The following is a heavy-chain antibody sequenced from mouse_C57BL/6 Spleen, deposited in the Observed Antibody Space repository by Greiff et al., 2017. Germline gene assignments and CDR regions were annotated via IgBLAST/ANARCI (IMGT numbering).Heavy chain of an antibody. CDR3: ARESLAGYFDY. J-gene: IGHJ2*01. CDR1: GYTFTSYW. Sequence: QVQLQQPGAELVRPGSSVKLSCKASGYTFTSYWMHWVKQRPIQGLEWIGNIDPSDSETHYNQKFKDKATLTVDKSSSTAYMQLSSLTSEDSAVYCSARESLAGYFDYWGQGTTLTVSS. V-gene: IGHV1-52*01. CDR2: IDPSDSET.